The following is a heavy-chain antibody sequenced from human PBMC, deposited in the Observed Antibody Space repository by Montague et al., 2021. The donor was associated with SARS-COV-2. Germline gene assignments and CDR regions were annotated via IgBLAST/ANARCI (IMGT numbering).Heavy chain of an antibody. J-gene: IGHJ6*02. Sequence: SLRLSCAASGFTFSSYWMSWVRQAPGKGLEWVANIKQDGSEKYYVDSVKGRFTISRDNVKNSLYLQMNSLRAEDTAVYYCARDSFWSGYYTDYYGMDVWGQGTTVTVSS. CDR2: IKQDGSEK. D-gene: IGHD3-3*01. CDR1: GFTFSSYW. V-gene: IGHV3-7*01. CDR3: ARDSFWSGYYTDYYGMDV.